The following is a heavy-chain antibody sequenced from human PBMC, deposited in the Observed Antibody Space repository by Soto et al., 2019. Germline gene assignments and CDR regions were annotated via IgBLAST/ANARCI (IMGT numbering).Heavy chain of an antibody. D-gene: IGHD4-17*01. V-gene: IGHV3-9*01. CDR2: ISWNSGSI. J-gene: IGHJ3*02. Sequence: EVQLVESGGGLVQPGSSLSLSCAASGFTFDDYATHWLRQAPGEGLEWVSGISWNSGSIGYADSVKGRFTISRHNAKNSLYLQMNSPSAEDTVLYYCAKDIGADYSDAFDIWGQGTMVTVSS. CDR1: GFTFDDYA. CDR3: AKDIGADYSDAFDI.